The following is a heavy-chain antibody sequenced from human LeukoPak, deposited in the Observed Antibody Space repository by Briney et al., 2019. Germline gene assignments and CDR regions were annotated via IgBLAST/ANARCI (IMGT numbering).Heavy chain of an antibody. CDR1: GFTFRTSG. V-gene: IGHV3-48*01. CDR3: ARVLSSIDSERDY. D-gene: IGHD6-6*01. Sequence: GGSLRLSCAASGFTFRTSGMNWVRQAPGKGLEWVSYISSSGTTISYAQSVKGRFTITRDNAQNSPYLQMNSLRAEDTAVYYCARVLSSIDSERDYWGQGTLVTVSS. CDR2: ISSSGTTI. J-gene: IGHJ4*02.